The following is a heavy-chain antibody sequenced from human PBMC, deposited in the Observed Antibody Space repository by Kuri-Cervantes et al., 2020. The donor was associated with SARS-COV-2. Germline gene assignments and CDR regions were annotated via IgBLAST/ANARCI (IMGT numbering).Heavy chain of an antibody. V-gene: IGHV3-30-3*01. J-gene: IGHJ6*02. CDR2: ISYDGSNK. D-gene: IGHD6-13*01. Sequence: GGSLRLSCAASGFTFSSYAMHWVRQAPGKGLEWVAVISYDGSNKYYADSVKGRFTISRDNSKNTLYLQMISLRAEDTAVYYCAREADIAAAVRYYYYYYGMDVWGQGTTVTVSS. CDR1: GFTFSSYA. CDR3: AREADIAAAVRYYYYYYGMDV.